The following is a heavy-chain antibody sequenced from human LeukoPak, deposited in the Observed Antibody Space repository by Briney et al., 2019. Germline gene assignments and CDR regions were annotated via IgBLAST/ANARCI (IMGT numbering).Heavy chain of an antibody. V-gene: IGHV1-69*04. J-gene: IGHJ4*02. CDR1: GGTFSSYA. CDR2: IIPILGIA. D-gene: IGHD3-22*01. Sequence: SVRVSCKASGGTFSSYAISWVRQAPGQGLGWMGRIIPILGIANYAQKFQARVTITADKSPSTAYMELSSLRSEDTTVYYCASLGHYYYDSSGSDYWGQGTLVTVSS. CDR3: ASLGHYYYDSSGSDY.